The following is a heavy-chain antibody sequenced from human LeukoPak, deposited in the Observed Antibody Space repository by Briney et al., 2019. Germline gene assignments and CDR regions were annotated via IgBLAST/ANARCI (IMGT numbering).Heavy chain of an antibody. CDR3: ARDGSYGDYVDY. CDR2: ISAYNGNT. D-gene: IGHD4-17*01. J-gene: IGHJ4*02. CDR1: GYTFTSYD. V-gene: IGHV1-18*01. Sequence: ASVTVSCKASGYTFTSYDINWVRQATGQGLEWMGWISAYNGNTNYAQKLQGRVTMTTDTSTSTAYMELRSLRSDDTAVYYCARDGSYGDYVDYWGQGTLVTVSS.